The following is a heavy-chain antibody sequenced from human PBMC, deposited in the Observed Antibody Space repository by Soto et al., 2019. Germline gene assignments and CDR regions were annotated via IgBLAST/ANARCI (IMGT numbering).Heavy chain of an antibody. J-gene: IGHJ4*02. CDR1: GGSISSYY. CDR3: ASHERSGWYSFDY. Sequence: NPSETLSLTCTVSGGSISSYYWSWIRQPPGKGLEWIGYIYNSGSTNYNPSLKSRVTISVDMSKNQFSLKLNSVTAADTAVYYCASHERSGWYSFDYGGQEPLVTVPS. V-gene: IGHV4-59*08. CDR2: IYNSGST. D-gene: IGHD6-19*01.